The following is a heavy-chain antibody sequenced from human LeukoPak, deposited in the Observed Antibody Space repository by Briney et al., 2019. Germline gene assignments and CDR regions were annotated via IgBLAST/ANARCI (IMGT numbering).Heavy chain of an antibody. J-gene: IGHJ6*03. Sequence: ALVKVSCKASGGTFSSYAISWVRQAPGQGLEWMGGIIPIFGTANYAQKFQGRVTITTDESTSTAYMELSSLRSEDTAVYYCARTRLVVAATVIKNYYMDVWGKGTTVTVSS. CDR1: GGTFSSYA. CDR3: ARTRLVVAATVIKNYYMDV. CDR2: IIPIFGTA. D-gene: IGHD2-15*01. V-gene: IGHV1-69*05.